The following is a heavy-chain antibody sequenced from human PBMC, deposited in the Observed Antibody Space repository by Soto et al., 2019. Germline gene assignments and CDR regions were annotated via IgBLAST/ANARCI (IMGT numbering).Heavy chain of an antibody. CDR1: GFTFSRYA. CDR3: VPRQVAGLVAFDY. Sequence: EVQLLESGGGLVQPGGSLRLSCAASGFTFSRYAMSWVRQAPGKGLEWVSGSYGSGDNTYYADSVKGRFAISRDNSKNPLYLKMNSLRAEDTAVYYCVPRQVAGLVAFDYWGQGTLVTVSS. J-gene: IGHJ4*02. D-gene: IGHD6-19*01. CDR2: SYGSGDNT. V-gene: IGHV3-23*01.